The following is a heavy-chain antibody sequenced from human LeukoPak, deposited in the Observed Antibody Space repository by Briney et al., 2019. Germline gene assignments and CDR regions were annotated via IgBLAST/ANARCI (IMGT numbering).Heavy chain of an antibody. Sequence: GGSLRLSCAASGFTFSSYSMNWVRQAPGKGLEWVSSISSSSSYIYYADSVKGRFTISRDNAKNSLYLQMNSLRAEDTAVYYCARDSGSSAYFHWGQGTLVTVSS. J-gene: IGHJ4*02. CDR3: ARDSGSSAYFH. CDR2: ISSSSSYI. D-gene: IGHD3-22*01. CDR1: GFTFSSYS. V-gene: IGHV3-21*01.